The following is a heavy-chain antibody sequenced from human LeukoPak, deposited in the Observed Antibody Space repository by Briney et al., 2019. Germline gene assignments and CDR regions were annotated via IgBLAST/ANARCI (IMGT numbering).Heavy chain of an antibody. V-gene: IGHV1-69*06. CDR3: ARSSQPCIAVAGTRWGNWFDS. CDR1: GGTFTSYA. CDR2: IISIFGTP. D-gene: IGHD6-19*01. J-gene: IGHJ5*01. Sequence: GASVKVSCKASGGTFTSYAISWVRQAPGQGLAWMGGIISIFGTPNYAQKFQGRVTITADKSTSTVYMELRSLRSEDTAVYYCARSSQPCIAVAGTRWGNWFDSWGQGTLVTVSS.